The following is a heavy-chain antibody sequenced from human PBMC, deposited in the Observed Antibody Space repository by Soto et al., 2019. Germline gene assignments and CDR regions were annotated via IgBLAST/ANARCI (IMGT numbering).Heavy chain of an antibody. V-gene: IGHV4-38-2*02. Sequence: SESLSLTCTVSGYSVNYGYYWGWIRQAPGKGLEWMGSIFHTGNTYYNPSLESRLNMSVDTSKNQFSLNLRSVTAADTAVYYCAKALGMGATLPGEVLEAFEIWGRGTQVT. CDR3: AKALGMGATLPGEVLEAFEI. D-gene: IGHD3-16*01. CDR1: GYSVNYGYY. J-gene: IGHJ3*02. CDR2: IFHTGNT.